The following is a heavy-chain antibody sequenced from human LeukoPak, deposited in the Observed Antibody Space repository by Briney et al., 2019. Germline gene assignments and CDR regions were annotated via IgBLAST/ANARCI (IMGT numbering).Heavy chain of an antibody. CDR3: ARHYCSSGSCYGVFDY. D-gene: IGHD2-15*01. V-gene: IGHV1-18*01. J-gene: IGHJ4*02. CDR2: ISTYNGNT. Sequence: ASVKVSCKASGYSFASYGISWVRQAPGQGLEWMGWISTYNGNTNYAQKLQGRVTMTTDTSTSTAYMELRSLRSDDTAVYYCARHYCSSGSCYGVFDYWGQGTLVTVSS. CDR1: GYSFASYG.